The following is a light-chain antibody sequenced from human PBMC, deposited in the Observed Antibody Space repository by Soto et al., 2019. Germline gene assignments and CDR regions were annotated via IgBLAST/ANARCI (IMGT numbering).Light chain of an antibody. CDR3: QQYNHWPPVFT. V-gene: IGKV1-5*03. Sequence: DIQITQSPSTLSGSVGDRVTITCRASQTISSWLAWYQQKPGKAPKLLIYKASTLKSGVPSRFSGSGSGTEFTLTISSLQPDAFAVYYCQQYNHWPPVFTFGPGTKVDIK. CDR2: KAS. CDR1: QTISSW. J-gene: IGKJ3*01.